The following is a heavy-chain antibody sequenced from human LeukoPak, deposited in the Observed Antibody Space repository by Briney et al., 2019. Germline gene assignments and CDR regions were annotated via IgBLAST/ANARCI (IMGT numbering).Heavy chain of an antibody. CDR2: ISAYNGNT. Sequence: ASVKVSCKASGYTFTSYGISWVRQAPGQGLEWMGWISAYNGNTNYAQKLQGRVTMTTDTSTSTAYMELRSLRSDDTAVYYCARDSLALRYFDWLFTPVFDYWGQGTLVTVSS. J-gene: IGHJ4*02. V-gene: IGHV1-18*01. CDR3: ARDSLALRYFDWLFTPVFDY. CDR1: GYTFTSYG. D-gene: IGHD3-9*01.